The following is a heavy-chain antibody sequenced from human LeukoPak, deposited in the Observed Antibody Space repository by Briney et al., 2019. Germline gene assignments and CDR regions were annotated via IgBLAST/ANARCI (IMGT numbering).Heavy chain of an antibody. CDR3: AKQSVHDISRHFHY. Sequence: PGGSLSLSYAASGFTVITYAMTWVRQAPGKGLEWVSTITGSGGYTYYADSVKGRFTISRDNSKNTLFLRMNSLRAEDTAVYFCAKQSVHDISRHFHYWGRRALVTVSS. V-gene: IGHV3-23*01. D-gene: IGHD3-22*01. CDR1: GFTVITYA. J-gene: IGHJ4*01. CDR2: ITGSGGYT.